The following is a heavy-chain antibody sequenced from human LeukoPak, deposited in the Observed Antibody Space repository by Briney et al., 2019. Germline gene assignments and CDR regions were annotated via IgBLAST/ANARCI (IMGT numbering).Heavy chain of an antibody. Sequence: GGSLRLSCAASGFTFSDYYMSWIRQAPGKGLEWVSYISSSSSHTNYADSVKGRFTISRDNAKNSLYLQMNSLRAEDTAVYYCATEYDILTGYAYYFDYWGQGTLVTVSS. CDR3: ATEYDILTGYAYYFDY. J-gene: IGHJ4*02. CDR1: GFTFSDYY. D-gene: IGHD3-9*01. CDR2: ISSSSSHT. V-gene: IGHV3-11*06.